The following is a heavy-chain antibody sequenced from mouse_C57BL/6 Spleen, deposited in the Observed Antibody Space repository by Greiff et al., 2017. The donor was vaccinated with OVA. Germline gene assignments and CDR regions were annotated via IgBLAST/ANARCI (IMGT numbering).Heavy chain of an antibody. V-gene: IGHV14-1*01. CDR2: IDPEDGDT. J-gene: IGHJ1*03. CDR1: GFNIKDYY. CDR3: TKVTTVVARDWYFDV. Sequence: SGAELVRPGASVKLSCTASGFNIKDYYMHWVKQRPEQGLEWIGRIDPEDGDTEYAPKFQGKATMTADTSSNTAYLQLSSLTSEDTAVYYCTKVTTVVARDWYFDVWGTGTTVTVSS. D-gene: IGHD1-1*01.